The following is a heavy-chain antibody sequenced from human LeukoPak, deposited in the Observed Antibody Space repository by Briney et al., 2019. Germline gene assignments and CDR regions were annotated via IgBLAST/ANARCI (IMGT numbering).Heavy chain of an antibody. V-gene: IGHV1-69*05. J-gene: IGHJ6*03. Sequence: SVKVSCKASGGTLSSYAISWVRQAPGQGLEWMGGFIPIFGTANYAQKFQGRVTITTDESTSTAYMELSSLRSEDTAVYYCARGASPFLEWPGYYYYMDVWGKGTTVTVSS. CDR1: GGTLSSYA. CDR3: ARGASPFLEWPGYYYYMDV. CDR2: FIPIFGTA. D-gene: IGHD3-3*02.